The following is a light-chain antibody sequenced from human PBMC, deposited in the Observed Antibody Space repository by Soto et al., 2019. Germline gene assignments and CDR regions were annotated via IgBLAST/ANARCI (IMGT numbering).Light chain of an antibody. CDR1: QSVGSY. V-gene: IGKV3-11*01. CDR3: QQRTNSPPVT. Sequence: EIVLTQSPATLSLSLGETATLSCRASQSVGSYLAWYQQKPGQAPRLLIYDASTRATGIPARFSGSGSGTDFTLTISSLEPEDFAVYYCQQRTNSPPVTSGGGTKVDIK. J-gene: IGKJ4*01. CDR2: DAS.